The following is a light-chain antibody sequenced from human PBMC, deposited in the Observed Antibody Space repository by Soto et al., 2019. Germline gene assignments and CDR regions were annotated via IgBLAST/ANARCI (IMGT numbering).Light chain of an antibody. CDR1: QGISSY. CDR3: QQLNIYPFS. J-gene: IGKJ3*01. CDR2: AAS. Sequence: IQLTHSPSSLSASVGDSVIMTCRASQGISSYLAWYQQKPGKAPTLLIYAASTLETGVPSRFSGSGSGTDFTLTISSLQPADFATYYCQQLNIYPFSFGPGTKLDIK. V-gene: IGKV1-9*01.